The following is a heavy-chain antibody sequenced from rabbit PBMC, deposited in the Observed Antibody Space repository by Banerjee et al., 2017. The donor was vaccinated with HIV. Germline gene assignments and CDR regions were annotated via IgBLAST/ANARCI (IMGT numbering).Heavy chain of an antibody. Sequence: QEQLVESGGGLVQPEGSLTLTCTASGFDFSSNAMCWVRQAPGKGLEWIACIYAGSSGSTYYASWAKGRFTISKTSSTTVTLQMTSLTAADTATYFCARSGYVGYAYVTPYFNLWGQGTLVTVS. CDR3: ARSGYVGYAYVTPYFNL. CDR2: IYAGSSGST. V-gene: IGHV1S45*01. J-gene: IGHJ4*01. D-gene: IGHD6-1*01. CDR1: GFDFSSNA.